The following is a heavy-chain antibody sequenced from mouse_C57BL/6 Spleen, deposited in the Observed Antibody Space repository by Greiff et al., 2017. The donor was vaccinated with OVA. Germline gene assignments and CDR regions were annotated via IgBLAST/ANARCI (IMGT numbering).Heavy chain of an antibody. CDR2: INYDGSST. D-gene: IGHD2-2*01. J-gene: IGHJ3*01. V-gene: IGHV5-16*01. Sequence: EVNLVESEGGLVQPGSSMKLSCTASGFTFSDYYMAWVRQVPEKGLEWVANINYDGSSTYYLDSLKSRFIISRDNAKNILYLQMSSLKSEDTATYYCARGGYDGAWFAYWGQGTLVTVSA. CDR1: GFTFSDYY. CDR3: ARGGYDGAWFAY.